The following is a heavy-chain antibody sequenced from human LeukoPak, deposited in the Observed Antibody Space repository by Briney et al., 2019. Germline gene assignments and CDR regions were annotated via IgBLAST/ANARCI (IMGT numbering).Heavy chain of an antibody. J-gene: IGHJ3*02. CDR1: GGSISSSSYY. Sequence: SETLSLTCTVSGGSISSSSYYWGWIRQPPGKGLEWIGSIYYSGSTYYNPSLNSRVTISVDTSKNQFSLKLSSVTAADTAVYYCARDTPSIGYGDYATDAFDIWGQGTMVTVSS. V-gene: IGHV4-39*07. CDR3: ARDTPSIGYGDYATDAFDI. CDR2: IYYSGST. D-gene: IGHD4-17*01.